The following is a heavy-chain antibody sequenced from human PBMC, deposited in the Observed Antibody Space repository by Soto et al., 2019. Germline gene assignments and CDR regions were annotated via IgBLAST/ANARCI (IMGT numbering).Heavy chain of an antibody. V-gene: IGHV3-23*01. CDR2: ISGSNNRT. J-gene: IGHJ3*02. CDR1: GFTFSNYA. Sequence: GGSLRLSCAASGFTFSNYAMNWVRQAPGKGLEWVSIISGSNNRTYYADSVKGRFTISRDNSQNTLYLQMNSLRAEDTAVYFCAKTTDGWFSAFEIWGQGTVVTVSS. CDR3: AKTTDGWFSAFEI. D-gene: IGHD6-19*01.